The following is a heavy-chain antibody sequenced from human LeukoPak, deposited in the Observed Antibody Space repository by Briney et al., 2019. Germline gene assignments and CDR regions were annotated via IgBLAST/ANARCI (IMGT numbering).Heavy chain of an antibody. J-gene: IGHJ1*01. Sequence: PGGSLRLSCAASGFTVRSNSMSWVRQAPGKGLEWVSVIYSGGSTYYADSVNGRFTISRDSSKNTLYLQMNSLGAEDTAVYYCASAREYCISTNCYEYFQHWGQGTLVTVSS. D-gene: IGHD2-2*01. CDR3: ASAREYCISTNCYEYFQH. V-gene: IGHV3-53*01. CDR1: GFTVRSNS. CDR2: IYSGGST.